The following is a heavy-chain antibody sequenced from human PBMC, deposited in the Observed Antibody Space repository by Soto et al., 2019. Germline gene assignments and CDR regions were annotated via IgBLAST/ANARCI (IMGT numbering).Heavy chain of an antibody. Sequence: GASVNVSCKASGYTFTSYGISWVRQAPRQGPGRIGWRSPYNGNTKYAQKQQNRVTMATRPTTNTTYMELRSLRSDDTAVYYCARVALISKADRGFGESYYGMDVWGQGTTVTVSS. CDR2: RSPYNGNT. CDR1: GYTFTSYG. CDR3: ARVALISKADRGFGESYYGMDV. D-gene: IGHD3-10*01. J-gene: IGHJ6*02. V-gene: IGHV1-18*01.